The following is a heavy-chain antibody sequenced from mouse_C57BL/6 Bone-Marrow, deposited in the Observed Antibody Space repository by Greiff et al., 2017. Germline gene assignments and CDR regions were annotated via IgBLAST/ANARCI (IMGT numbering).Heavy chain of an antibody. CDR2: IYPSDSET. V-gene: IGHV1-61*01. D-gene: IGHD2-1*01. CDR3: ARSYGTFDY. Sequence: VQLQQPGAELVRPGSSVKLSCKASGYTFTSYWMDWVKQRPGQGLEWIGNIYPSDSETHYNQKFKDKATLTVDKSSSTAYMQLSSLTSEDSAVYYCARSYGTFDYWGQGTTLTVSS. CDR1: GYTFTSYW. J-gene: IGHJ2*01.